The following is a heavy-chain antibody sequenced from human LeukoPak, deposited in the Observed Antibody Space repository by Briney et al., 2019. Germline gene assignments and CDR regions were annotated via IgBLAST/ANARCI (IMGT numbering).Heavy chain of an antibody. D-gene: IGHD1-14*01. CDR2: IYYSGST. J-gene: IGHJ2*01. Sequence: SETLSLTCTVSGGSISSYYWSWIRQPPGKGLEWIGYIYYSGSTNYNPSLKSRVTISVDTSKNQFSLKLSSVTAADTAVYYCAGESGYDRHGSWYFDLWGRGTLVTVSS. V-gene: IGHV4-59*01. CDR3: AGESGYDRHGSWYFDL. CDR1: GGSISSYY.